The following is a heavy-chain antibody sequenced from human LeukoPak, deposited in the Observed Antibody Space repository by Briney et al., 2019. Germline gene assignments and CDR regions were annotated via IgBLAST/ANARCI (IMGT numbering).Heavy chain of an antibody. CDR3: ARGRLGVSGYKDYFDH. V-gene: IGHV1-18*01. CDR1: GYILTNYA. D-gene: IGHD1-14*01. Sequence: ASVRVSCTPSGYILTNYAITWVRQAPGQGLEWMGWISAYNGNTDYAQKFQGRVTMTTDTSTRTAYMDLRSLRSDDTAVYYCARGRLGVSGYKDYFDHWGQGTLVTVSS. CDR2: ISAYNGNT. J-gene: IGHJ4*02.